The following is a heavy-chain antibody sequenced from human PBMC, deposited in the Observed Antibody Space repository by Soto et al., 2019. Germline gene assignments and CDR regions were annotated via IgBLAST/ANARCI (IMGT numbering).Heavy chain of an antibody. V-gene: IGHV4-39*01. CDR2: IFYSGYT. D-gene: IGHD3-22*01. CDR3: ARLIKKGSGWKGPDY. Sequence: SETLSLTCTVSGGSISSSNYYWGWIRQPPGKGLEWIGSIFYSGYTYYNPSLKSRVTISVDTSKNQFSLKLNSVTAADTAVYYCARLIKKGSGWKGPDYWGQGTLVTVSS. J-gene: IGHJ4*02. CDR1: GGSISSSNYY.